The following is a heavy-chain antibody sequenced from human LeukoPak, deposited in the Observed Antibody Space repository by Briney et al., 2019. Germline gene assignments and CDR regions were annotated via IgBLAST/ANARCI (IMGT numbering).Heavy chain of an antibody. J-gene: IGHJ6*03. V-gene: IGHV1-69*13. CDR1: GGTFSSYA. D-gene: IGHD6-19*01. Sequence: SVKVSCKASGGTFSSYAISWVRQAPGQGLEWMGGIIPIFGTANYAQKFQGRVTITADESTSTAYMELSSLRSEDTAVYYCARSEQFPYYMDVWGKGTTVTVSS. CDR3: ARSEQFPYYMDV. CDR2: IIPIFGTA.